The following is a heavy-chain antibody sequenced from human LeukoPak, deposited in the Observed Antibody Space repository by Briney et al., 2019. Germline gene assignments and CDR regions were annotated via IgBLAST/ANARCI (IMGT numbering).Heavy chain of an antibody. Sequence: GGSLRLSCAASGFTFSDYYMSWVRQAPGKGLEWVSFLSGSGEIIYYADSVKGRFTISRDNAKNSLYLQMNSQRAEDTAVYHCARAGQNNWFDPWGQGTLVTVSS. J-gene: IGHJ5*02. CDR1: GFTFSDYY. V-gene: IGHV3-11*01. CDR3: ARAGQNNWFDP. CDR2: LSGSGEII.